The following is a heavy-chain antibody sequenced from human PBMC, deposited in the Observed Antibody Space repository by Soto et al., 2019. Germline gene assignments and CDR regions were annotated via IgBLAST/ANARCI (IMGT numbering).Heavy chain of an antibody. D-gene: IGHD6-13*01. Sequence: SETLSLTCAVSGGSISSGNWWSWVRQPPGKGLEWIGEIYHSGSTNYNPSLKSRVTISVDKSKNQFSLKLSSVTAADTAVYYCARASSSWFVIFDYWGQGTLVTVSS. J-gene: IGHJ4*02. CDR2: IYHSGST. V-gene: IGHV4-4*02. CDR3: ARASSSWFVIFDY. CDR1: GGSISSGNW.